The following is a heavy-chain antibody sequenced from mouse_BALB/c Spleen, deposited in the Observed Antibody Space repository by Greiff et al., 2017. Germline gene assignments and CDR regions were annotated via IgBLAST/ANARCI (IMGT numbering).Heavy chain of an antibody. V-gene: IGHV2-2*02. Sequence: VKLVESGPGLVQPSQSLSISCTVSGFSLTSYGVHWVRQSPGKGLEWLGVIWSGGSTDYNAAFISRLSISKDNSKSQVFFKMNSLQANDTAIYYCARKPMIPLYAMDYWGQGTSVTVSS. CDR3: ARKPMIPLYAMDY. J-gene: IGHJ4*01. CDR2: IWSGGST. CDR1: GFSLTSYG. D-gene: IGHD2-3*01.